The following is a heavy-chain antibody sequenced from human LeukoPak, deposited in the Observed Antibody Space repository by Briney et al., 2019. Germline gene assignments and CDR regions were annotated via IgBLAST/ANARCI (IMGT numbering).Heavy chain of an antibody. CDR2: ISPSGDST. D-gene: IGHD2-15*01. CDR1: GFTFSSYA. CDR3: AKIHPDIVVVVAAGGRFDP. J-gene: IGHJ5*02. Sequence: GGSLRLSCTASGFTFSSYAMTWVRQAPPKGLEWVSVISPSGDSTYSADSVKGRFTISRDNSKNTLYLQMNSLRAEDTAVYYCAKIHPDIVVVVAAGGRFDPWGQGTLVTVSS. V-gene: IGHV3-23*01.